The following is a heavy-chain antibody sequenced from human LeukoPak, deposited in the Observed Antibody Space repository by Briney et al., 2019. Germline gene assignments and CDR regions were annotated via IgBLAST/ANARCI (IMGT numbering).Heavy chain of an antibody. D-gene: IGHD1-7*01. J-gene: IGHJ4*02. CDR2: IIPILGIA. V-gene: IGHV1-69*04. CDR1: GGTFSSYT. CDR3: AREKTGTKYYFDY. Sequence: ASVKVSCKASGGTFSSYTISWVRQAPEQGLEWMGRIIPILGIANYAQKFQGRVTITADKSTSTAYMELSSLRSKDTAVYYCAREKTGTKYYFDYWGQGTLVTVSS.